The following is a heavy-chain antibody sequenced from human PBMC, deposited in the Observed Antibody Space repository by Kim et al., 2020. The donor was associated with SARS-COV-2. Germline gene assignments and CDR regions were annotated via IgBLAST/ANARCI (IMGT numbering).Heavy chain of an antibody. J-gene: IGHJ4*02. CDR3: ARQYGSSLDY. V-gene: IGHV4-39*01. CDR2: GST. Sequence: GSTYYSPSLKSRVTISVDTSKNQCSLKLTSVTGADTALYFCARQYGSSLDYWGQGTLVTVSS. D-gene: IGHD6-6*01.